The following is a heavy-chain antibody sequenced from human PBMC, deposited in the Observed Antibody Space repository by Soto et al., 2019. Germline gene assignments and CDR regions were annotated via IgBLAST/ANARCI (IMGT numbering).Heavy chain of an antibody. J-gene: IGHJ4*02. CDR2: IYYSGNT. V-gene: IGHV4-30-4*01. CDR1: GGSTSSDNY. CDR3: AREGGESSDGLYYFDS. Sequence: SETLSLTCTVSGGSTSSDNYWSLIRQPPGKGLEWIGHIYYSGNTDYNPSLKSRLAISIDTSKNQFSLKLSSVTAADTAVYFCAREGGESSDGLYYFDSWGQGSLVTVSS. D-gene: IGHD3-16*01.